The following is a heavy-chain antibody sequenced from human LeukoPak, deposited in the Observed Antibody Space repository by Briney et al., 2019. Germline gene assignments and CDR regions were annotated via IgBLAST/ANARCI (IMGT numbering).Heavy chain of an antibody. CDR3: ARDHSRSWYFDY. CDR1: GYTFTSYA. V-gene: IGHV1-3*01. J-gene: IGHJ4*02. Sequence: ASVKVSFKASGYTFTSYAMHWVRQAPGQRLEWMGWINAGNGNTKYSQKLQGRVTITRDTSATTAYMELSSLRSEETGVYYCARDHSRSWYFDYLGQGTLVTVSS. D-gene: IGHD6-13*01. CDR2: INAGNGNT.